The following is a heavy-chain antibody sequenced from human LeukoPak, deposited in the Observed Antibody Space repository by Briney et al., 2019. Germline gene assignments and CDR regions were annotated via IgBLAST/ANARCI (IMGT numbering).Heavy chain of an antibody. CDR1: GGSISSGDYY. Sequence: SETLSLTCTVSGGSISSGDYYWSWIPQPPGKGLEWIGYIYYSGSTYYNTSLKSRVTISVDTSKNQFSLKLSSVTAADTAVYYCARRAPENYRFDYWGQGTLVTVSS. V-gene: IGHV4-30-4*08. J-gene: IGHJ4*02. D-gene: IGHD1-7*01. CDR2: IYYSGST. CDR3: ARRAPENYRFDY.